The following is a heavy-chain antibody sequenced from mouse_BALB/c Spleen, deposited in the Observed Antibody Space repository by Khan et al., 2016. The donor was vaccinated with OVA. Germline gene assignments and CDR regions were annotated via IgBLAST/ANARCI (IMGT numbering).Heavy chain of an antibody. V-gene: IGHV2-3*01. D-gene: IGHD2-3*01. CDR2: IWGDGST. Sequence: QVQLQQSGPGLVAPSQSLSITCTVSGFSLTSYGVNWVRQPPGKGLEWLGVIWGDGSTNYHSALISRLSIFKDNSKSQVFLKLNSLHTDDTATYYWAKVEDGYTYAMDYWCQGTSVTVSS. CDR1: GFSLTSYG. CDR3: AKVEDGYTYAMDY. J-gene: IGHJ4*01.